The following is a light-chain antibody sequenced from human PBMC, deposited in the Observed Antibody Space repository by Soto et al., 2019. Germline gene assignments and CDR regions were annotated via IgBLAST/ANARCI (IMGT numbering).Light chain of an antibody. CDR3: QQYGSSST. Sequence: IMLTQSPGTLSLSPGERVTLSCRASQRVYSSYLAWYQQKPGQAPRLLIYGASSRPTGIPDRFSGSGSGTDFTLTISRLEPEDFAVYYCQQYGSSSTFGQGTRLEIK. V-gene: IGKV3-20*01. CDR1: QRVYSSY. CDR2: GAS. J-gene: IGKJ5*01.